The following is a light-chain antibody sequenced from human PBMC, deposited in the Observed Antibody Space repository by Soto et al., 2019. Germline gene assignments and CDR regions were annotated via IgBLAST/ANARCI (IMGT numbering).Light chain of an antibody. CDR2: DAS. J-gene: IGKJ4*01. V-gene: IGKV1-5*01. CDR1: QNIGSR. Sequence: DIQMTQSPSTLSASVGDRVAITCRASQNIGSRLAWYQQKPDEAPKLLIYDASSLESGVPLRFGGSGSGTDFTLVISSLQPDDFATYYCQQCITPFTFGGGTKVDIK. CDR3: QQCITPFT.